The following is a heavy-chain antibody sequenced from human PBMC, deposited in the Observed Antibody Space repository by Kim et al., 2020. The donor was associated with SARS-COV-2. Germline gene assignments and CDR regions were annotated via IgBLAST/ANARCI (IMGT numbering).Heavy chain of an antibody. J-gene: IGHJ6*02. CDR1: GGSISSYY. CDR3: ARGGIVGKYGMDV. CDR2: IYYSGST. V-gene: IGHV4-59*13. D-gene: IGHD3-22*01. Sequence: SETLSLTCTVSGGSISSYYWSWIRQPPGKGLEWIGYIYYSGSTNYNPSLKSRVTISVDTSKNQFSLKLSSVTAADTAVYYCARGGIVGKYGMDVWGQGTTVTVSS.